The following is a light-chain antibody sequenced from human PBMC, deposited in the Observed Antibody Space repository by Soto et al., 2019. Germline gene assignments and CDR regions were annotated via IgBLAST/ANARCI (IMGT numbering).Light chain of an antibody. CDR1: SSDVGGYKF. CDR3: SSYAGSRNLV. V-gene: IGLV2-8*01. J-gene: IGLJ2*01. Sequence: QSALTQPASVSASPGQSITISCTGTSSDVGGYKFVSWYQHHPGKAPKLMIYEVTKRPSGVPARFSGSKSGNAASLTVSGLQADDEADYYCSSYAGSRNLVFGGGTKLTVL. CDR2: EVT.